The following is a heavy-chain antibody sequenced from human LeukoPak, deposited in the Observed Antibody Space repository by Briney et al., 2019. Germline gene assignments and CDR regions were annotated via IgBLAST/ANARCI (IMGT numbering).Heavy chain of an antibody. V-gene: IGHV1-69*04. CDR1: GGTFSSYA. CDR3: ARAGTVTNWDYFDY. J-gene: IGHJ4*02. Sequence: SVKVSCKASGGTFSSYAISWVRQAPGQGLERMGRIIPILGIANYAQKFQGRVTITADKSTSTAYMELSSLRSEDTAVYYCARAGTVTNWDYFDYWGQGTLVTVSS. D-gene: IGHD4-17*01. CDR2: IIPILGIA.